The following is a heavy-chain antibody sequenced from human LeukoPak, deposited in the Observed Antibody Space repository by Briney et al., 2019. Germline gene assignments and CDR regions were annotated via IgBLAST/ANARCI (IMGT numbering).Heavy chain of an antibody. CDR2: SSAYNGNT. V-gene: IGHV1-18*04. J-gene: IGHJ4*02. Sequence: ASVKVSCKASGYTFTSYGISWVRQAPGQGLEWMGWSSAYNGNTNYAQKLQGRVTITTDTSTSTAYMELRSLRSDDTAVYYCARDRRYDYVWGSYRPGWDYWGQGTLVTVSS. D-gene: IGHD3-16*02. CDR3: ARDRRYDYVWGSYRPGWDY. CDR1: GYTFTSYG.